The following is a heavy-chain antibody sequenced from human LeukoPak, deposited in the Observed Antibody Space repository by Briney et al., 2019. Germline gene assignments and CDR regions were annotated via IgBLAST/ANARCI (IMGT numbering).Heavy chain of an antibody. CDR1: GGSISSHY. Sequence: SETLSLTCTVSGGSISSHYWSWIRQPPGKGLEWIGYIYYSGSTNYNPSLKSRVTISVDTSKNQFSLKLSSVTAADTAVYYCARPGVGSSSWYWFDPWGQGTLVTVSS. V-gene: IGHV4-59*08. CDR3: ARPGVGSSSWYWFDP. CDR2: IYYSGST. D-gene: IGHD6-13*01. J-gene: IGHJ5*02.